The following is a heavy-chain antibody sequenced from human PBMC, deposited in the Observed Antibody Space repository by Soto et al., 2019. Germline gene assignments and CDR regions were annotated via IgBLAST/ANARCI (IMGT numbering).Heavy chain of an antibody. D-gene: IGHD1-26*01. CDR2: VFYSGIT. J-gene: IGHJ4*02. CDR3: ARNRGSSKPYYFDH. Sequence: SETLSLTCTVSGGSISGAGIYWSWLRQLPGKGPEWIGYVFYSGITYYNPSLKSRVSMSVDTSKNQFSLNLTSVTAADTAMYYCARNRGSSKPYYFDHWGPGTPVTVSS. V-gene: IGHV4-31*03. CDR1: GGSISGAGIY.